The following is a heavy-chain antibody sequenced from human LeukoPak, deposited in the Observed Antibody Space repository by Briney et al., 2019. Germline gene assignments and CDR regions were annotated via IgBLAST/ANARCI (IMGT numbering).Heavy chain of an antibody. CDR3: ARNGGNSDYDY. V-gene: IGHV4-4*02. Sequence: SETLSLTCAVSGGFISSSSSICWTWVRQPPGEGLEWIGEIYHNGATNYNPSLKSRVTLLLDKSKNQFSLGLNSVTAADTAVYYCARNGGNSDYDYWGQGTLVTVSA. CDR2: IYHNGAT. J-gene: IGHJ4*02. CDR1: GGFISSSSSIC. D-gene: IGHD4-23*01.